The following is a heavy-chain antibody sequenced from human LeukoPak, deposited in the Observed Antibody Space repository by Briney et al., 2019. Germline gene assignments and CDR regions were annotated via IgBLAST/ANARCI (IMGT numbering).Heavy chain of an antibody. V-gene: IGHV4-39*01. J-gene: IGHJ5*02. CDR1: GDSISSSGYY. D-gene: IGHD6-6*01. CDR3: SRYSSSSGWFDP. Sequence: SETLSLTCTVSGDSISSSGYYWGWIRQPPGKGLEWIAVIYYTGSTYYNPSFKSRVTISVDTSRNQFSLKLNSVTAADTAVYYCSRYSSSSGWFDPWGQGTLVTVSS. CDR2: IYYTGST.